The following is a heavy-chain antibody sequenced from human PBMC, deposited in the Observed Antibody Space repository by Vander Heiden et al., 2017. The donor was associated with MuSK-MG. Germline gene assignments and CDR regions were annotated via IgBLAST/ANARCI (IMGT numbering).Heavy chain of an antibody. J-gene: IGHJ4*02. D-gene: IGHD6-19*01. Sequence: QVQLQESGPGLVKPSETLSLTCTVSGGSISSYYWSWIRKPPGKGLEWIGYIYYSGSTNYNPSLKSRVTISVDTSKNQFSLKLSSVTAADTAVYYCASGRYSSGWYYFDYWGQGTLVTVSS. CDR2: IYYSGST. V-gene: IGHV4-59*01. CDR3: ASGRYSSGWYYFDY. CDR1: GGSISSYY.